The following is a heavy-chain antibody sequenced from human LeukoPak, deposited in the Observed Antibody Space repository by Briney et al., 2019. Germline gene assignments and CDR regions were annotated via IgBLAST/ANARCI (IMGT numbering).Heavy chain of an antibody. J-gene: IGHJ6*02. D-gene: IGHD3-3*01. CDR2: INAANGDT. CDR3: ARDPSGFWSGYYLGMDV. Sequence: GASVKVSCKASGYTFSRYAIHWVRLAPGQRPEWMAWINAANGDTKYSQKFQGRVTITKDTSASTAYMELSSLRSEDTAVYYCARDPSGFWSGYYLGMDVWGQGTTVTVSS. CDR1: GYTFSRYA. V-gene: IGHV1-3*01.